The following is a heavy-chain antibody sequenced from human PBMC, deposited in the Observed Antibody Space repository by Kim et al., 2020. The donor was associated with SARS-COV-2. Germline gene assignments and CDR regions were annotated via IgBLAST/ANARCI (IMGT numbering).Heavy chain of an antibody. V-gene: IGHV4-39*01. CDR2: IYYSGST. Sequence: SETLSLTCTVSGGSISSSSYYWGWIRQPPGKGLEWIGSIYYSGSTYYNPSLKSRVTISVDTSKNQFSLKLSSVTAADTAVYYCARYWIAARRGDNWFDP. CDR1: GGSISSSSYY. J-gene: IGHJ5*02. D-gene: IGHD6-6*01. CDR3: ARYWIAARRGDNWFDP.